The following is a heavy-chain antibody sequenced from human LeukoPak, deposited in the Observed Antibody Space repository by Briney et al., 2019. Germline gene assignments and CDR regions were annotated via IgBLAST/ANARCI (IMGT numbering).Heavy chain of an antibody. CDR3: VRGGSSWQSFDY. CDR2: IYTSGST. D-gene: IGHD6-13*01. V-gene: IGHV4-39*07. Sequence: PSETLSLTCTVSGGSISSSSYYWGWIRQPPGKGLVWIGRIYTSGSTNYNPSLKSRVTMSVDTSKNQFSLKLSSVTAADTAVYYCVRGGSSWQSFDYWGQGNLVTVSS. J-gene: IGHJ4*02. CDR1: GGSISSSSYY.